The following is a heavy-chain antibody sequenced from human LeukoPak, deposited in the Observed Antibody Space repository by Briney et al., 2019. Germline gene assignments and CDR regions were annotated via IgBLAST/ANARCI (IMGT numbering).Heavy chain of an antibody. CDR3: SRDRLGGLDL. Sequence: GALRLSCEASGFIFSRDSMNWVRQAPGKGLEWVSSISTMSNYIFYGDSVKGRFTISRDNAKNSVYLQMNSLRPEDTTVYYCSRDRLGGLDLWGQGTLVTVSS. V-gene: IGHV3-21*01. CDR2: ISTMSNYI. D-gene: IGHD5-12*01. J-gene: IGHJ5*02. CDR1: GFIFSRDS.